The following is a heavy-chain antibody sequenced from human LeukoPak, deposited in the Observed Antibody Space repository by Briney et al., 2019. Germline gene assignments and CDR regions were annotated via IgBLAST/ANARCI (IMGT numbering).Heavy chain of an antibody. J-gene: IGHJ6*02. CDR3: ARVTIPWAYYYYYGMGV. D-gene: IGHD3-16*01. V-gene: IGHV3-30-3*01. Sequence: GGSLRLSCAASGFTFSSYAMHWVRQAPGKGLEWVAVISYDGSNKYYADSVKGRFTISRDNSKNTLYLQMNSLRAEDTAVYYCARVTIPWAYYYYYGMGVWGQGTTVTVSS. CDR2: ISYDGSNK. CDR1: GFTFSSYA.